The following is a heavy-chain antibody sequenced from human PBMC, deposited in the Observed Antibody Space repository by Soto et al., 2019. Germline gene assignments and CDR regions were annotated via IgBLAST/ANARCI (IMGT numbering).Heavy chain of an antibody. CDR2: ISSSGSTI. CDR1: GFTFSDYY. D-gene: IGHD2-15*01. CDR3: ARVDIVVVVAVTVGYSSGMDV. J-gene: IGHJ6*02. Sequence: GGGLRRSCAAAGFTFSDYYISWIRQAPGKGLEWVSYISSSGSTIYYADSVKGRFTISRDNAKNSLYLQMNSLRAEDTAVYYCARVDIVVVVAVTVGYSSGMDVCSQRNTVPV. V-gene: IGHV3-11*01.